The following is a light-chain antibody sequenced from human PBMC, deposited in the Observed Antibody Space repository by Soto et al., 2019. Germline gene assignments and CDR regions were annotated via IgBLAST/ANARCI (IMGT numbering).Light chain of an antibody. V-gene: IGLV2-11*01. CDR2: DVI. J-gene: IGLJ3*02. CDR3: SSYAGSHTYEV. CDR1: SSDVGAYDF. Sequence: QSALTQPRSVSGSLGQSVTISCTGTSSDVGAYDFVSWYQQNPGKAPRLIIFDVIKRPSGVPDRFSGSKSGNTASLTISRLQSEDEADYHCSSYAGSHTYEVFGGGTKVTVL.